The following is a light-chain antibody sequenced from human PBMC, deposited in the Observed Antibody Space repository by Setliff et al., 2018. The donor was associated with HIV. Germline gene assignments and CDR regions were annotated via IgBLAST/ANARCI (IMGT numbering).Light chain of an antibody. CDR2: SDS. Sequence: SYELTQSPSVSVAPGKTARITCGGDNIARQAVNWYQQKPGLAPVLVIYSDSDRPSGLPERFSGSTSGNTATLTISRVEAGDEADYFCQVWDSSSDHVIFGGGTKVTVL. CDR3: QVWDSSSDHVI. J-gene: IGLJ2*01. CDR1: NIARQA. V-gene: IGLV3-21*04.